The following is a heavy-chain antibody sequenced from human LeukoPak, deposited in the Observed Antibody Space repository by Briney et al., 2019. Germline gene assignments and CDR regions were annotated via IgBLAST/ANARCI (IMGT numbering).Heavy chain of an antibody. CDR1: GFTFSGYW. V-gene: IGHV3-7*03. Sequence: PPGGSLRLSCAASGFTFSGYWMSWVRQAPGKGLEWVANIKQDGSEKYYVDSVKGRFTISRDNAKNSLYLQMNSLRAEDTALYYCAKIGCSSTSCYSYGMDVWGQGTTVTVSS. CDR2: IKQDGSEK. J-gene: IGHJ6*02. D-gene: IGHD2-2*02. CDR3: AKIGCSSTSCYSYGMDV.